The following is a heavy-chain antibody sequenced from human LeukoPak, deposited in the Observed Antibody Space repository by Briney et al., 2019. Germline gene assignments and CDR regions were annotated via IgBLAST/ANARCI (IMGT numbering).Heavy chain of an antibody. CDR3: SRDLGGSYNDY. Sequence: GASVTVSCKASGYTFTTYYMHWVRPAPGQGLEWVGVINPSGGTTTYAQKLQGRVTMTRDTSTSTVYMELSSLRIEDTAVYYCSRDLGGSYNDYWGQGTMVTVSS. CDR1: GYTFTTYY. D-gene: IGHD1-26*01. CDR2: INPSGGTT. J-gene: IGHJ4*02. V-gene: IGHV1-46*04.